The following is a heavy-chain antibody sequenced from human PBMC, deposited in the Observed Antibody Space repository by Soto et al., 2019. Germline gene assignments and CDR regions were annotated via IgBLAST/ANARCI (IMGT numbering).Heavy chain of an antibody. CDR3: AKILSMVTAYYYGMDA. CDR2: ISDSGGNT. CDR1: GFTFSTYA. V-gene: IGHV3-23*01. J-gene: IGHJ6*02. Sequence: PGGSLRLSCAASGFTFSTYAMNWVRQAPGKGLEWVSLISDSGGNTWYADSVKGRFTISRDNSRNTLFLQMNSLRDEDTAVYYCAKILSMVTAYYYGMDAWGQGTTVTVSS. D-gene: IGHD2-21*02.